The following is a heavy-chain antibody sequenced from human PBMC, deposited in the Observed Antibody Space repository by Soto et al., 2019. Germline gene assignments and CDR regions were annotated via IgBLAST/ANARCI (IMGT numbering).Heavy chain of an antibody. J-gene: IGHJ4*02. CDR1: GFSLSTSGVG. D-gene: IGHD3-22*01. CDR3: AHRDRSGSLDY. Sequence: QITLKESGPTLVKPTQTLTLTCTFSGFSLSTSGVGVGWIRQPPGKALEWLALIYWDDDKRYSPSLRRRLTITKDTSKNQVVLTMTNMDPVDTATYYCAHRDRSGSLDYWGQGTLVTVSS. V-gene: IGHV2-5*02. CDR2: IYWDDDK.